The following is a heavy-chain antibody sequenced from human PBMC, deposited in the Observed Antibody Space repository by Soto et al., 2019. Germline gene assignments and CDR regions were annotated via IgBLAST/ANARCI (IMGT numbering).Heavy chain of an antibody. J-gene: IGHJ6*02. CDR1: GGSFSCYY. V-gene: IGHV4-34*01. CDR3: AIIRNYYYYGMDV. Sequence: SETLSLTCAVYGGSFSCYYWSWIRQPPGKGLEWIGEINHSGSTNYNPSLKSRVTISVDTSKNQFSLKLSSVTAADTAVYYCAIIRNYYYYGMDVWGQGTTVTVS. CDR2: INHSGST.